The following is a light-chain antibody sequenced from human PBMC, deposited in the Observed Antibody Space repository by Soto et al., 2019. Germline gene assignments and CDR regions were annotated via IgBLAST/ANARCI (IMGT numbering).Light chain of an antibody. Sequence: QSVLTQPRSVSGSPGQSVTISCTGTSSDVGGYNYVSWYQQHPDKAPKLMIYDVGKRPSGVPDRFSGSKSDNTASLTISGLQAEDEADYYCSSYAGTYTLVFGGGTKVTVL. CDR2: DVG. J-gene: IGLJ2*01. V-gene: IGLV2-11*01. CDR1: SSDVGGYNY. CDR3: SSYAGTYTLV.